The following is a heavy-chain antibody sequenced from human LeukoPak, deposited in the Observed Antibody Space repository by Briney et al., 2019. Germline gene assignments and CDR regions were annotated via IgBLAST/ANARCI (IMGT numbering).Heavy chain of an antibody. J-gene: IGHJ4*02. CDR3: ARGRGGLDRTTLDY. D-gene: IGHD1-14*01. V-gene: IGHV4-30-2*01. CDR2: IYHSGST. Sequence: RPSETLSLTCAVSGGSISSGGYSWSWIRQPPGKGLEWIGYIYHSGSTYYNPSLKSRVTISVDRSKNQFSLKLSSVTAADTAVYYCARGRGGLDRTTLDYWGQGTLVTVSS. CDR1: GGSISSGGYS.